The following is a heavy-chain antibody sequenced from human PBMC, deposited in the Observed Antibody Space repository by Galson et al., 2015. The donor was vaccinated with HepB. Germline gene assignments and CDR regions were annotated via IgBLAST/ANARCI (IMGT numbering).Heavy chain of an antibody. J-gene: IGHJ6*02. V-gene: IGHV7-4-1*02. Sequence: SVKVSCKASGYTFTSYAMNWVRQAPGQGLEWMGWINTNTGNPTYAQGFTGRFVFSLATSVSTAYLQISSLKAEDTAVYYCAREGGQWLVDYYYYGMDVWGQGTTVTVSS. CDR2: INTNTGNP. CDR3: AREGGQWLVDYYYYGMDV. D-gene: IGHD6-19*01. CDR1: GYTFTSYA.